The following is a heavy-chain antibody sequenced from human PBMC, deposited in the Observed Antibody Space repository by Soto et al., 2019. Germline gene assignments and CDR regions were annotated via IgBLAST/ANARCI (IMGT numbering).Heavy chain of an antibody. CDR3: VREAYIGYGHAIDH. J-gene: IGHJ4*02. Sequence: ETLSLTCAVSGVTISTYYWRWILEPPGKGLEWIGYNYHSGTTNYNPSLKSRVTISVDTSKNQFSLRLTSVTAADTAIYYCVREAYIGYGHAIDHWGQGTLVTVSS. D-gene: IGHD5-12*01. CDR2: NYHSGTT. V-gene: IGHV4-59*01. CDR1: GVTISTYY.